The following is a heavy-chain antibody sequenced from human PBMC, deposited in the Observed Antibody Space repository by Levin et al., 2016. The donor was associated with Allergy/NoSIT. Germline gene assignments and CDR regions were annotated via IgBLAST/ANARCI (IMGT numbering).Heavy chain of an antibody. D-gene: IGHD3-10*01. CDR2: ISYDGSNK. J-gene: IGHJ3*01. CDR1: GFTFSSYG. V-gene: IGHV3-30*03. Sequence: GESLKISCAASGFTFSSYGMHWVRQAPGKGLEWVAVISYDGSNKYYADSVKGRFTISRDNSKNTLYLQMNSLKTEDTALYYCTTPGWGVTTAFAVWGQGTMVTVSS. CDR3: TTPGWGVTTAFAV.